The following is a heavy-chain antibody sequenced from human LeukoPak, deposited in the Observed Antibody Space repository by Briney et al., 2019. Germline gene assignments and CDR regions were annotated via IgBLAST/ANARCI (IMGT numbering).Heavy chain of an antibody. CDR1: GYTFTGYY. Sequence: ASVKVSCKASGYTFTGYYMHWVRQAPGQGLEWMGWINPNSGGTDYAQKFQGRVTMTWDTSISTAYMELSRLRSDDTAVYYCARDLGNGYLQRSFDYWGQGTLVTVSS. CDR3: ARDLGNGYLQRSFDY. J-gene: IGHJ4*02. CDR2: INPNSGGT. D-gene: IGHD5-24*01. V-gene: IGHV1-2*02.